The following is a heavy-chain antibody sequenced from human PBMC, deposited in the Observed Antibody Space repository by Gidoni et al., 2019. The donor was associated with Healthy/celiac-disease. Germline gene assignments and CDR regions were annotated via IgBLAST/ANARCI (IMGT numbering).Heavy chain of an antibody. V-gene: IGHV3-33*01. CDR2: IWYDGSNK. J-gene: IGHJ4*02. CDR1: GLTFSSYG. CDR3: ARDVGLDY. Sequence: QGQLVESGVGVVQPGRSLRLSCAASGLTFSSYGMHWVLQAPGKGLAWVAVIWYDGSNKSYADSVNGRFTISRDHSKNTLYLQMNSLRAEDTAVYYRARDVGLDYWGQGTLVPVSS. D-gene: IGHD1-26*01.